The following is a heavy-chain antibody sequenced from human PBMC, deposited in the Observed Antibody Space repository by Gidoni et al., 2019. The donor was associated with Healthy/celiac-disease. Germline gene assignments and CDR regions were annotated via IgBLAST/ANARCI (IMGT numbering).Heavy chain of an antibody. CDR3: ARETIVEWLFPTYSYFDY. CDR2: IWYDGSNK. CDR1: SYG. Sequence: SYGMHWVRQAPGKGLEWVAVIWYDGSNKYYADSVKGRFTISRDNSKNTLYLQMNSLRAEDTAVYYCARETIVEWLFPTYSYFDYWGQGTLVTVSS. V-gene: IGHV3-33*01. J-gene: IGHJ4*02. D-gene: IGHD3-3*01.